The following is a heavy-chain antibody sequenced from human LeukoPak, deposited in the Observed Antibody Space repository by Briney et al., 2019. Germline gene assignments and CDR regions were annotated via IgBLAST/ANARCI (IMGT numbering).Heavy chain of an antibody. V-gene: IGHV4-38-2*02. D-gene: IGHD4-17*01. CDR3: ARAGYGDSDFDY. Sequence: SETLSLTCSVSGGSISSYYWGWIRQPPGKGLEWIGSIYHSGNTNYNPSLKSRVTISVDTSKNQFSLKLNSVTAADTAVYYCARAGYGDSDFDYWGQGTLVTVSS. CDR1: GGSISSYY. CDR2: IYHSGNT. J-gene: IGHJ4*02.